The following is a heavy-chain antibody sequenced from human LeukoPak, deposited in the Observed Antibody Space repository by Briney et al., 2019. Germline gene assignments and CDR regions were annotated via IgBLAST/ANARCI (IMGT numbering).Heavy chain of an antibody. CDR3: ARDAGYFDY. J-gene: IGHJ4*02. CDR2: IWYDGDNK. V-gene: IGHV3-33*08. D-gene: IGHD6-13*01. Sequence: GGSLRLSCAASGFTFSNYGMYWVRQAPGKGLEWVAVIWYDGDNKYYADSVKGRFTISRDNSKNTLYLQMNSLRADDTAVYYCARDAGYFDYWGQGTLVTVSS. CDR1: GFTFSNYG.